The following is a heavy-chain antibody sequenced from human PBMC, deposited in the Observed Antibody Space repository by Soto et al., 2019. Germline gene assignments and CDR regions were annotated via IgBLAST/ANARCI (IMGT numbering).Heavy chain of an antibody. D-gene: IGHD5-12*01. CDR2: ISAYNGNT. J-gene: IGHJ4*02. CDR1: GYTFSNYG. CDR3: ARDLVPGYTGYSDY. Sequence: QVQLVQSGAEVKKPGASVKVSCKTSGYTFSNYGINWVRQAPGQGLEWMGWISAYNGNTNFAQKLQCRVSLTTDTSTTTAYIELMSLTSDDTAVYYCARDLVPGYTGYSDYWGQGTLVTVSS. V-gene: IGHV1-18*01.